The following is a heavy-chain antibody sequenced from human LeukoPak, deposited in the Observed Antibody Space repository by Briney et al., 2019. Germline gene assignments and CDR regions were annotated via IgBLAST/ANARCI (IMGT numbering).Heavy chain of an antibody. CDR3: ARDWPTVIADF. D-gene: IGHD4-11*01. Sequence: AASVKVSCKTSGYKFLSHGISWVRQAPGQGLEWLGWIRADNGDTRFAQKFQGRFTMTTDTSTSTAHMELRSLRSDDTAVYYCARDWPTVIADFWGQGTLVTASS. CDR2: IRADNGDT. CDR1: GYKFLSHG. V-gene: IGHV1-18*04. J-gene: IGHJ1*01.